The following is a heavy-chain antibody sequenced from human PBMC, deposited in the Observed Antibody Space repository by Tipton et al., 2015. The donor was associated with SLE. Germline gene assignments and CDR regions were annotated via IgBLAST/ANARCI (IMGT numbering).Heavy chain of an antibody. J-gene: IGHJ6*03. V-gene: IGHV4-59*12. Sequence: TLSLTCTVSGGSISTYYWTWIRQSPEKGLEWIGYVFYSASTNYNPSLESRVTISLDTSNNQFSLRLNSVTAADTAVYYCARDLAIFGVVPFNYMDIWGKGTTVTVSS. CDR2: VFYSAST. CDR1: GGSISTYY. D-gene: IGHD3-3*01. CDR3: ARDLAIFGVVPFNYMDI.